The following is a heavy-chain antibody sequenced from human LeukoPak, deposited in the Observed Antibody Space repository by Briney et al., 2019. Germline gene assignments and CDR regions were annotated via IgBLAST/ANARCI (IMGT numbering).Heavy chain of an antibody. Sequence: NSGGSLRLSCAATGFSFSSYSMKWVRQAPGKGLEWVSSISFTGTYISYADALKGRITISRDKARMSLFLQMNILRAEDTAVYYCARRASTERGHSYGLDYWGQGTLVTVSS. J-gene: IGHJ4*02. CDR1: GFSFSSYS. CDR2: ISFTGTYI. V-gene: IGHV3-21*01. D-gene: IGHD5-18*01. CDR3: ARRASTERGHSYGLDY.